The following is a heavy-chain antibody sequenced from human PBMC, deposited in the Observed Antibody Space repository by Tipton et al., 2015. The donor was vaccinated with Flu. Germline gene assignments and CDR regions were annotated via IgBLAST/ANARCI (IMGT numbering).Heavy chain of an antibody. J-gene: IGHJ4*02. D-gene: IGHD2/OR15-2a*01. CDR1: GGSLSRQY. Sequence: PGLVKPSETLALTCTVSGGSLSRQYCNWIRQPPGQGLEWIGYIFSSGTTNYNSPFKSRVTISLDPSQSQCSMHLTSVSAADTAVYFCAVGNSYLSHFDSWGPGTLVTVSS. V-gene: IGHV4-59*11. CDR3: AVGNSYLSHFDS. CDR2: IFSSGTT.